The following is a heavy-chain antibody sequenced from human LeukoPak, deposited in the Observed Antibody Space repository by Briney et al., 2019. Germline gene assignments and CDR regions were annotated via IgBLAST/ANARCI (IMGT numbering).Heavy chain of an antibody. CDR3: ARQWLVQRNPFDY. CDR2: IYYSGST. D-gene: IGHD6-19*01. J-gene: IGHJ4*02. Sequence: SETLSLTCTVSGGSISSSSYYWGWIRQPSGKGLEWIGSIYYSGSTYYNPSLKSRVTISVDTSKNQFSLKLSSVTAADTAVYYCARQWLVQRNPFDYWGQGTLVTVSS. V-gene: IGHV4-39*01. CDR1: GGSISSSSYY.